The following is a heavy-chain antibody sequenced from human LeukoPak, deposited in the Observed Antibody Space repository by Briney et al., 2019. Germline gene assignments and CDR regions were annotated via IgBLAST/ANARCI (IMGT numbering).Heavy chain of an antibody. CDR2: INHSGST. D-gene: IGHD6-13*01. CDR1: GGSFSGYY. Sequence: TSETLSLTCAVYGGSFSGYYWSWIRQPPGKGLEWIGEINHSGSTNYNPSLKSRVTISVDTSKNQFSLKLSSVTAADTAVYYCARGGDSSSWTDYWGQGTLVTVSS. V-gene: IGHV4-34*01. CDR3: ARGGDSSSWTDY. J-gene: IGHJ4*02.